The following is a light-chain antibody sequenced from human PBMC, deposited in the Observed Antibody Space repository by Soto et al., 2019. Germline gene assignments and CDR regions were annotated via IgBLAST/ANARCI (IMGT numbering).Light chain of an antibody. CDR3: QQYGSSPRT. CDR1: QSVSSNY. V-gene: IGKV3-20*01. Sequence: EIVLTQSPATLSLSPGERATLSCRASQSVSSNYLAWYHQKPGQAPRLLIYGASSRASGIPDRFSGSGSGTDFTLSISRLEPEDFAVYYCQQYGSSPRTFGQGTKVDIK. J-gene: IGKJ1*01. CDR2: GAS.